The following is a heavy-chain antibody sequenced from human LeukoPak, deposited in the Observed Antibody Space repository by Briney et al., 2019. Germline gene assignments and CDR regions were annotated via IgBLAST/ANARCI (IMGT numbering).Heavy chain of an antibody. J-gene: IGHJ4*02. Sequence: GASVKVSCNVSGYTLTELSMHWVRQAPGKGLEWMGGFDPEDGETIYAQKFQGRVNMTEDTSTDTAYMELSSLRSEDTAVYYCATAVQLERPMDDYWGQGTLVTVSS. V-gene: IGHV1-24*01. CDR1: GYTLTELS. D-gene: IGHD1-1*01. CDR2: FDPEDGET. CDR3: ATAVQLERPMDDY.